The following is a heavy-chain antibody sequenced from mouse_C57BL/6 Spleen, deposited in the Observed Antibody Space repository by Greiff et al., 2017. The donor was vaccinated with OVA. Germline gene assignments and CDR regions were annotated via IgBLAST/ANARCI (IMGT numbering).Heavy chain of an antibody. J-gene: IGHJ3*01. CDR2: IDPSDSYT. D-gene: IGHD2-3*01. CDR1: GYTFTSYW. V-gene: IGHV1-69*01. Sequence: VQLQQPGAELVMPGASVKLSCKASGYTFTSYWMHWVKQRPGQGLEWIGEIDPSDSYTNYNQKFKGKSTLTVDKSSSTAYMQLSSLTSEDSAVYYCARRGLLPFAYWGQGTLVTVSA. CDR3: ARRGLLPFAY.